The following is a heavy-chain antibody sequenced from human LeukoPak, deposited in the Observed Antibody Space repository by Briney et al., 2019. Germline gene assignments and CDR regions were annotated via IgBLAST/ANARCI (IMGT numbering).Heavy chain of an antibody. CDR2: IGSGGDII. J-gene: IGHJ4*02. V-gene: IGHV3-48*02. CDR3: ARAYSHPRSPKFFDY. CDR1: GFTFNTSN. D-gene: IGHD2-21*01. Sequence: GGSLRLSCAASGFTFNTSNMNWIREAPGKGREWGSCIGSGGDIICSADSVTGRFTISRDNARNSLFLQMNSVRDEDTAVYFCARAYSHPRSPKFFDYWGQGALVTVSS.